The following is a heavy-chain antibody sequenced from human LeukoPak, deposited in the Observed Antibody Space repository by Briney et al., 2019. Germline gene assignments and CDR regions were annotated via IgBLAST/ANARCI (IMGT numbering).Heavy chain of an antibody. CDR3: ARASQWLAFDY. V-gene: IGHV3-66*01. CDR1: GFSVSTIY. J-gene: IGHJ4*02. CDR2: IFDGDTT. D-gene: IGHD6-19*01. Sequence: GGSLRLSCAASGFSVSTIYMNWVRQAPGMGPEWVSVIFDGDTTAYTDSVRGRFTISRDSSENTLYLQMNSLRDDDTAVYFCARASQWLAFDYWGQGTLVTVSS.